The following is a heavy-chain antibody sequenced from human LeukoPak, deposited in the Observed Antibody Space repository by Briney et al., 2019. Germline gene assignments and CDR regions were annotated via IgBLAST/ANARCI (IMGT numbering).Heavy chain of an antibody. CDR3: ARGLRWELGDAFDI. CDR2: ISYDGTNK. V-gene: IGHV3-30-3*01. D-gene: IGHD1-26*01. Sequence: GGSLRLSCAASGFTFSSYAMHWVRQAPGKGLEWVAVISYDGTNKYYADSVKGRFTVSRDNAKNSLYLQMNSLRAEDTAVYYCARGLRWELGDAFDIWGQGTMVTVSS. CDR1: GFTFSSYA. J-gene: IGHJ3*02.